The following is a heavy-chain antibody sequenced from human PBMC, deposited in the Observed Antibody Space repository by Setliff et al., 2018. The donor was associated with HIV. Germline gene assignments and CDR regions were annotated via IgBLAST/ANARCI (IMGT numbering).Heavy chain of an antibody. Sequence: PSETLSLTCAVYGGSFSGYYWSWIRQPPGKGLEWIGHIYTSGNSRYTNYNSSLESRVAISLDTSSNQFSLKLSSVTAADTAVYHCAREREAWSAYDSWGQGTLVTVSS. D-gene: IGHD3-3*01. J-gene: IGHJ5*02. CDR3: AREREAWSAYDS. CDR2: IYTSGNSRYT. CDR1: GGSFSGYY. V-gene: IGHV4-34*01.